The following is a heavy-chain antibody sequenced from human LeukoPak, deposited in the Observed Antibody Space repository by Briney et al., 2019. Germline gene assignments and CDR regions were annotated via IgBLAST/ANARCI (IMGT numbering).Heavy chain of an antibody. CDR1: GFTFSSYA. CDR3: ARDPIIEHYYDSSGYSDY. V-gene: IGHV3-66*02. CDR2: IYSGGST. Sequence: GGSLRLSCAASGFTFSSYAMSWVRQAPGKGLEWVSVIYSGGSTYYADSVKGRFTISRDNSKNTLYLQMNSLRAEDTAVYYCARDPIIEHYYDSSGYSDYWGQGTLVTVSS. J-gene: IGHJ4*02. D-gene: IGHD3-22*01.